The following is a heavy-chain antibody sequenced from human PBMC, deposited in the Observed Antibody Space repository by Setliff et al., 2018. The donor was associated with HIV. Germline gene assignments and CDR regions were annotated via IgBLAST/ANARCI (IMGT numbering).Heavy chain of an antibody. J-gene: IGHJ6*02. CDR3: ADPPSGF. Sequence: PGGSLRLSCAASGFTFSSAWMGWVRQAPAKGLEWVASVSPDGTEASSVGSMRGRFTVSRDNAKNSLSLQMNSLRVEDTAVYYCADPPSGFWGQGTTVTVSS. D-gene: IGHD3-10*01. V-gene: IGHV3-7*01. CDR1: GFTFSSAW. CDR2: VSPDGTEA.